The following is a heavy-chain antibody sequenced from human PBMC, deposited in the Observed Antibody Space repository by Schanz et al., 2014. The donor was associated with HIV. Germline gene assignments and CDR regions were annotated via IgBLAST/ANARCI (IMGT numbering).Heavy chain of an antibody. CDR1: GYTFTSYD. J-gene: IGHJ6*02. CDR2: MNPNRGNT. V-gene: IGHV1-8*01. D-gene: IGHD5-12*01. CDR3: ARKMSISNQWLRALYSNYGMDV. Sequence: QVQLVQSGAEAKKPGASVKVSCKASGYTFTSYDINWVRQATGQGLEWMGWMNPNRGNTGFAQKFQGRVTMTRNTSINTAYMEVSGLKSEDTAVYYCARKMSISNQWLRALYSNYGMDVWGQGTTVTVSS.